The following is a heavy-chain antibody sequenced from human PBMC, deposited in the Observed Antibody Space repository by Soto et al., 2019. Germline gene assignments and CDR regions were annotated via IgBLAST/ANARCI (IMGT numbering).Heavy chain of an antibody. D-gene: IGHD3-10*01. CDR1: GGTFSSYA. J-gene: IGHJ4*02. V-gene: IGHV1-69*12. CDR3: AGSITMVRGVITGFDY. Sequence: QVQLVQSGAEVKKRGSSMKVSCKASGGTFSSYAISWVRQAPGQGLEWMGGIIPIFGTANYAQKFQGRVTITADESTSTAYMELSSLRSEDTAVYYCAGSITMVRGVITGFDYWGQGTLVTVSS. CDR2: IIPIFGTA.